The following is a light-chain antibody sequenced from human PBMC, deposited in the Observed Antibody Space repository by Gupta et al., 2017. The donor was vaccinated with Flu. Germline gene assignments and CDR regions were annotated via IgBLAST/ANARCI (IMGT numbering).Light chain of an antibody. Sequence: DVVMTQSQLSVTVTLGERDSISCRSSQSLLHSNGYNYLDWYLQKPGQSPQLLIYFGSTRASGVPDRFSGSGSGTDFTLKISRVEAEDVGIYYCMQSLQTPRTFGQGTKVEIK. CDR3: MQSLQTPRT. CDR1: QSLLHSNGYNY. J-gene: IGKJ1*01. V-gene: IGKV2-28*01. CDR2: FGS.